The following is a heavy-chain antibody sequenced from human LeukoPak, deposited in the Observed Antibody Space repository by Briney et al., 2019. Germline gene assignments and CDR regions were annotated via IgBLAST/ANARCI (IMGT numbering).Heavy chain of an antibody. CDR1: GFTFTTYY. D-gene: IGHD1-1*01. V-gene: IGHV3-7*01. Sequence: PGGSLRLSCAASGFTFTTYYMTWARQAPGKGLEWLANISQDGRTKYYADSVEGQFAISRDNAINSVFLQMNSVRAEDTAVYYCARENWSNDYWGQGTLVTVSS. J-gene: IGHJ4*02. CDR3: ARENWSNDY. CDR2: ISQDGRTK.